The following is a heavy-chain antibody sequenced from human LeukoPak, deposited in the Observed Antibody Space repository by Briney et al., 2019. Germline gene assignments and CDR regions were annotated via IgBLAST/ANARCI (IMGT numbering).Heavy chain of an antibody. Sequence: SETLSLTCAVYGGSFSGYYWSWIRQPPGKGLEWIGEINHSGSTNYNPSLKSRVTISVDTSKNQFSLKLSSVTAADTAVYYCARGILSPKPITIPAGDAFDIWGQGTMVTVSS. CDR3: ARGILSPKPITIPAGDAFDI. J-gene: IGHJ3*02. D-gene: IGHD3-9*01. V-gene: IGHV4-34*01. CDR1: GGSFSGYY. CDR2: INHSGST.